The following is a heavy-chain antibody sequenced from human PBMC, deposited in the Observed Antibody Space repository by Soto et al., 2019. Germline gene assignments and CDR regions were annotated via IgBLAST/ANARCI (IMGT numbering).Heavy chain of an antibody. Sequence: ASVKVSCKASGDTFTRYDINWVRQATGQGLEWMGWMNPNSGNTGYAQKFKGRVTMTRNTSTDTAYMELSSLRSEDRAVYYCARGGLGSGYNYGSDYWGQGTLVTVSS. CDR3: ARGGLGSGYNYGSDY. J-gene: IGHJ4*02. CDR1: GDTFTRYD. V-gene: IGHV1-8*01. CDR2: MNPNSGNT. D-gene: IGHD5-18*01.